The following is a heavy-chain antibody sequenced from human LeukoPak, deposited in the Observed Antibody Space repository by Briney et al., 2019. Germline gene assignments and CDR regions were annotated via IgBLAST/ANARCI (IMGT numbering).Heavy chain of an antibody. Sequence: PSETLSLTCTVSGGSISSSSYYWGWIRQPPGKGLEWIGSIYYSGSTYYNPSLKSRVTISVDTSKNEFSLKLSSVTAADTAVYYCARDRSSGWYWFDPWGQGTLVTVSS. CDR3: ARDRSSGWYWFDP. D-gene: IGHD6-19*01. J-gene: IGHJ5*02. V-gene: IGHV4-39*07. CDR2: IYYSGST. CDR1: GGSISSSSYY.